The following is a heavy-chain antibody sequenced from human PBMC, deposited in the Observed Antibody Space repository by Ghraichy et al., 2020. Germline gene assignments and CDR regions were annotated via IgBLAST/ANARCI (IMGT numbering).Heavy chain of an antibody. J-gene: IGHJ5*02. V-gene: IGHV4-39*01. CDR3: ARRSLRSAICWFDP. D-gene: IGHD2-21*01. CDR2: VYYRGST. CDR1: GDSISSDSHL. Sequence: SETLSLTCSVSGDSISSDSHLWGWIRQPPGKGLEWLGSVYYRGSTYYNPSLMGRVTLFVDTSENQFSLSLRSVTAADTAIYYCARRSLRSAICWFDPWGHGTLVTLSS.